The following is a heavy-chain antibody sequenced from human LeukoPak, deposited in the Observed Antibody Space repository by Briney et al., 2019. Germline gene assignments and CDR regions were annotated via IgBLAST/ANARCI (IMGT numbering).Heavy chain of an antibody. CDR3: ARDLREIYCSSTSCYTGISAFDI. J-gene: IGHJ3*02. CDR1: GGSISSGGYY. D-gene: IGHD2-2*02. V-gene: IGHV4-31*03. CDR2: IYYSEST. Sequence: SQTLSLTCTVSGGSISSGGYYWSWIRQHPGKGLEWIGYIYYSESTYYNPSLKSRVTISVDTSKNQFSLKLSSVTAADTAVYYCARDLREIYCSSTSCYTGISAFDIWGQGTMVTVSS.